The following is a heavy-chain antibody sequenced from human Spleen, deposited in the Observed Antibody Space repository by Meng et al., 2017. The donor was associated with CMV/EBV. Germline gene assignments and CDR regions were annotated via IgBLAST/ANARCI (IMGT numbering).Heavy chain of an antibody. J-gene: IGHJ4*02. CDR2: INPNSGGT. CDR1: GYNFTGYY. V-gene: IGHV1-2*02. CDR3: GRGTDYYDSSGYYPDY. D-gene: IGHD3-22*01. Sequence: ASVKVSCKASGYNFTGYYIHWVRQAPGQGLEWMGWINPNSGGTKYAQKFQGRVTMTRDTSISTAYMELSRLRSDDTAVYYCGRGTDYYDSSGYYPDYWGQGTLVTVSS.